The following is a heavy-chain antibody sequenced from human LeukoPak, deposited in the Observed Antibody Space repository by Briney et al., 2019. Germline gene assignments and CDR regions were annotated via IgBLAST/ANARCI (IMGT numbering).Heavy chain of an antibody. D-gene: IGHD4-23*01. CDR1: GFTFSSYFW. J-gene: IGHJ4*02. Sequence: GGSPRLSCAASGFTFSSYFWRHWVRQAPGKGLMWVSRIKSDGSSSTYADSLKGRFTISRDSAKNSLYLQMNTLRAEDTAVYYCVRDLDLGGYSSFEYWGQGILVTVSS. CDR2: IKSDGSSS. CDR3: VRDLDLGGYSSFEY. V-gene: IGHV3-74*01.